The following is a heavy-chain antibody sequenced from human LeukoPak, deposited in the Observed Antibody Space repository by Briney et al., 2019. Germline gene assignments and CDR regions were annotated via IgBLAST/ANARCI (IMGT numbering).Heavy chain of an antibody. CDR3: AKVMDYGDYDSRGTFYYGMDV. CDR1: GFTFSSYA. D-gene: IGHD4-17*01. J-gene: IGHJ6*01. CDR2: ISGSGGST. V-gene: IGHV3-23*01. Sequence: GGSLTLSCAASGFTFSSYAMSWVRQAPGKGLEWVSAISGSGGSTYYADSVTGRFTVTRDISENTLYLQMTGLRADDTAVYYCAKVMDYGDYDSRGTFYYGMDVWGQGTTVTVSS.